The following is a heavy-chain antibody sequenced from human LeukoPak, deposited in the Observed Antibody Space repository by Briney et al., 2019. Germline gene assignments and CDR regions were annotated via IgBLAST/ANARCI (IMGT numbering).Heavy chain of an antibody. CDR3: ARDREGIAVAGTQYYFDY. Sequence: PSETLSLTCTVSGGSISSYYWSWIRQPAGKGLEWIGRIYTSGSTNYNPSLKSRVIMSVDTSKNQFSLKLSSVTAADTAVYYCARDREGIAVAGTQYYFDYWGQGTLVTVSS. J-gene: IGHJ4*02. CDR2: IYTSGST. D-gene: IGHD6-19*01. CDR1: GGSISSYY. V-gene: IGHV4-4*07.